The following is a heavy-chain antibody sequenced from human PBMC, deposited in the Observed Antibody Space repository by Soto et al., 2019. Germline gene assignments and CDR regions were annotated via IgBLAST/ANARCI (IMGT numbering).Heavy chain of an antibody. J-gene: IGHJ3*02. CDR2: IIPIFGTA. V-gene: IGHV1-69*13. CDR3: ARLRFHQEAPYALDI. CDR1: GGTFSSYA. Sequence: SVKVSCKASGGTFSSYAISWVRQAPGQGLEWMGGIIPIFGTANYAQKFQGRVTITADESTSTAYMELSSLRSEDTAVYYCARLRFHQEAPYALDIWGQGTMVTVSS. D-gene: IGHD2-21*01.